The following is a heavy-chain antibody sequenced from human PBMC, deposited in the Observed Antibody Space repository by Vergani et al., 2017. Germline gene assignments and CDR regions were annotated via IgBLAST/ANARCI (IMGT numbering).Heavy chain of an antibody. CDR3: ARXRFPEYCSSPSCQKWYYYGMDV. J-gene: IGHJ6*02. CDR1: GYTFSNFG. CDR2: ISAYNGNI. Sequence: QVQLVQSGVEVKKSGASVKVSCKASGYTFSNFGINWVRQAPGQGLEWMGWISAYNGNINYAQKLQGRVSMTTDTSTNTAYMELRSLRSDDTAVYYCARXRFPEYCSSPSCQKWYYYGMDVWGQGTTVTVSS. D-gene: IGHD2-2*01. V-gene: IGHV1-18*01.